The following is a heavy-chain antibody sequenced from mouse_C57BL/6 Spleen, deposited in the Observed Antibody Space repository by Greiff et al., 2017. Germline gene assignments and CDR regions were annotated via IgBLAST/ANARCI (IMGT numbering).Heavy chain of an antibody. V-gene: IGHV5-17*01. J-gene: IGHJ3*01. D-gene: IGHD2-4*01. CDR1: GFTFSDYG. CDR3: AKGITTGGVAD. CDR2: ISSGSSTI. Sequence: EVQGVESGGGLVKPGGSLKLSCAASGFTFSDYGMHWVRQAPEKGLEWVAYISSGSSTIYYADTVKGRFTISRDNAKNTLFLQMTSLRSEDTAMYYCAKGITTGGVADWGQGTLVTVSA.